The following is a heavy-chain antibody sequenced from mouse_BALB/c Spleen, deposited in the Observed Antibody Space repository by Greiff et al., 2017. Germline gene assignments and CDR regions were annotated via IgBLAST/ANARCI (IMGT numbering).Heavy chain of an antibody. CDR3: ARHDDYDGYFDV. J-gene: IGHJ1*01. CDR1: GFTFSSFG. V-gene: IGHV5-12-1*01. D-gene: IGHD2-4*01. CDR2: ISSGGGST. Sequence: EVKLMESGGGLVQPGGSRKLSCAASGFTFSSFGMHWVRQAPEKRLEWVAYISSGGGSTYYPDTVKGRFTISRDNAKNTLYLQMSSLKSEDTAMYYCARHDDYDGYFDVWGAGTTVTVSS.